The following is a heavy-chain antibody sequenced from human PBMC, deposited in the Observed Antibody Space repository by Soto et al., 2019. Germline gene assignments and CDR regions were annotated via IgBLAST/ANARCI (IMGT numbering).Heavy chain of an antibody. CDR3: AREPPTTHCSGGSCYSGDAFDI. CDR1: GYRFTSCG. V-gene: IGHV1-18*01. D-gene: IGHD2-15*01. Sequence: GASVKVSCKASGYRFTSCGSIWVRQAPGQGLEWMGWISGYNGNTNYAQKFQGRVTMTTDTSTSTAYMELRSLRSDDTAVYFCAREPPTTHCSGGSCYSGDAFDIWGQGTMVTVSS. J-gene: IGHJ3*02. CDR2: ISGYNGNT.